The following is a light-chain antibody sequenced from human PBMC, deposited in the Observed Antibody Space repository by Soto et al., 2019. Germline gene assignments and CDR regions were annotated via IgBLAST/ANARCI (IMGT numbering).Light chain of an antibody. J-gene: IGKJ1*01. CDR3: QQYNNWPRT. CDR2: SAS. V-gene: IGKV3-15*01. Sequence: EIVMTQSPATLSVSPGERATLSGRASQSVSSDLAWYHQKPGQAPRLLIYSASTRATGIPARFSGSGSGTEFTLTINSLQSEDFAVYYCQQYNNWPRTFGQGTKVDI. CDR1: QSVSSD.